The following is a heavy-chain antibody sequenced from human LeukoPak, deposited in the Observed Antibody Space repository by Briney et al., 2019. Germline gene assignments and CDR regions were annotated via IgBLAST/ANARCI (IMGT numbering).Heavy chain of an antibody. V-gene: IGHV3-49*03. CDR3: ARGAYQFEY. CDR2: IRKQAYGGTT. D-gene: IGHD3-16*01. Sequence: GQSLRLSCTASGFTFDDYAMSWFRQAPGKGLEWVGLIRKQAYGGTTEYAASVKGRFIISRDDSKSIAYLQMNSLKTEDTALYYCARGAYQFEYWGQGILATVSS. CDR1: GFTFDDYA. J-gene: IGHJ4*02.